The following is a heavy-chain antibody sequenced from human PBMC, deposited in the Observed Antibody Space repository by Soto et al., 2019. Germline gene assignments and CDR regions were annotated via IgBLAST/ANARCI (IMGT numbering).Heavy chain of an antibody. V-gene: IGHV4-34*01. Sequence: PSETLSLTCAVYGGSFSGYYWSWIRQPPGKGLEWIGEINHSGSTNYNPSLKSRVTISVDTSKNQFSLKLSSVTAADTAVYYCARGRAAARYYYYGMEVWGQGTTVTVSS. CDR1: GGSFSGYY. CDR2: INHSGST. J-gene: IGHJ6*02. CDR3: ARGRAAARYYYYGMEV. D-gene: IGHD2-2*01.